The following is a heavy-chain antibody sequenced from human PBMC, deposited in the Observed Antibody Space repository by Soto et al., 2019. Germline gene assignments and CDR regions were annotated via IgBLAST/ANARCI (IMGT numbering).Heavy chain of an antibody. CDR3: TGITWFRGMDV. V-gene: IGHV6-1*01. Sequence: LSQTLSLTCAISGDSVSSNSAAWNCIRQSPSRGLEWLGRTYYKSKWNNDYALSVKSRITINPDTSKNQFSLHLYSVTPEDTAVYYCTGITWFRGMDVWGQGTPVTVSS. CDR2: TYYKSKWNN. J-gene: IGHJ6*02. CDR1: GDSVSSNSAA. D-gene: IGHD3-10*01.